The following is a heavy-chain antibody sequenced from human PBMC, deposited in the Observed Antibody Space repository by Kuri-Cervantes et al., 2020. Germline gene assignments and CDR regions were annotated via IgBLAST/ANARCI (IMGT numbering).Heavy chain of an antibody. D-gene: IGHD4-17*01. Sequence: SQTLSLTCAVYGGSFSGHYWSWIRQPPGKGLEWIGEINHSGSSNYNPSLKSRVTISVDTSKNQFSLNLSSVTAADTAMYYCARVPRARGSGTVTTLWGQGTLVTVSS. J-gene: IGHJ4*02. V-gene: IGHV4-34*01. CDR3: ARVPRARGSGTVTTL. CDR2: INHSGSS. CDR1: GGSFSGHY.